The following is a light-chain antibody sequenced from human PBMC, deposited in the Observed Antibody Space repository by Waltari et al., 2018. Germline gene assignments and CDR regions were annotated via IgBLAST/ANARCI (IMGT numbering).Light chain of an antibody. CDR3: AAWDDSLNGWV. V-gene: IGLV1-44*01. CDR2: LSH. CDR1: SSNIGSNT. Sequence: QSVLTQPPSASGTPGQRVTISCSGSSSNIGSNTVNCYQQLPGTAPKFLLYLSHYRPAGFPDRFAVSKSGTSASLAISGLQSEDEADYYCAAWDDSLNGWVFGGGTKVTVL. J-gene: IGLJ3*02.